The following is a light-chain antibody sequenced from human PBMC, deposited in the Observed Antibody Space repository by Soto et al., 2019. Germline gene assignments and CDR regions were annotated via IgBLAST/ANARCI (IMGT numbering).Light chain of an antibody. J-gene: IGKJ5*01. CDR2: GAS. V-gene: IGKV3-20*01. CDR1: QSVSSSY. CDR3: QQYGSSAIT. Sequence: EIVLTQSPGTLSLSPGERATLSCRASQSVSSSYLAWYQQKPGQAPRLLIYGASSRATGIPDRFSGSGSGTDFTLTISRLEPEVLAVYYCQQYGSSAITFGQGTLLDIK.